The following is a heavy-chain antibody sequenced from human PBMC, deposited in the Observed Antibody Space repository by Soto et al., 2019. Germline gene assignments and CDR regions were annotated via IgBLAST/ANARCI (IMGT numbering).Heavy chain of an antibody. Sequence: GGSLRLSCAASGFTFSDYYMSWIRQAPGKGLEWVSYISSSGYTNYADSVKGRFTISRDNAKNSLYLQMNSLRAEDTAVYYCAKEYGRLDYWGQGTLVTVSS. CDR3: AKEYGRLDY. V-gene: IGHV3-11*06. D-gene: IGHD4-17*01. CDR2: ISSSGYT. J-gene: IGHJ4*02. CDR1: GFTFSDYY.